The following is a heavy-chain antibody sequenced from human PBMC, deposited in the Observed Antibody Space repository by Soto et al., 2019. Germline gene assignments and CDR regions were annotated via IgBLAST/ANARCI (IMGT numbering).Heavy chain of an antibody. V-gene: IGHV4-30-2*01. D-gene: IGHD4-17*01. CDR3: ARVGAYGDYDNWFDP. Sequence: PSETLSLTCAVSGGSISSGGYSWTWIRQPPGRGLEWIGYIYHSGSSYYNPSLKSRATISVDRSKNQFSLKLSSVTAADTAVYYCARVGAYGDYDNWFDPWGQGTLVTVS. CDR1: GGSISSGGYS. J-gene: IGHJ5*02. CDR2: IYHSGSS.